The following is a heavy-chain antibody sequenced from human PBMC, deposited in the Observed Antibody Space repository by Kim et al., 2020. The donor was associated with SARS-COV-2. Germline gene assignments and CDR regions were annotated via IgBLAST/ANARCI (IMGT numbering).Heavy chain of an antibody. CDR2: IGTAGDT. D-gene: IGHD6-13*01. Sequence: GGSLRLSCAASGFTFSSYDMHWVRQATGKGLEWVSAIGTAGDTYYPGSVKGRCTISRENAKNYLYLQMNSLRAVDTAVYYCARGCSSSWYWAFDIWGQGTLVTVSS. CDR1: GFTFSSYD. J-gene: IGHJ3*02. V-gene: IGHV3-13*01. CDR3: ARGCSSSWYWAFDI.